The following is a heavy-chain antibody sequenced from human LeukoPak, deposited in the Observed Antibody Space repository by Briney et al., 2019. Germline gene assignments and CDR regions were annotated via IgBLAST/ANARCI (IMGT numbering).Heavy chain of an antibody. CDR1: GGSISSYY. J-gene: IGHJ6*03. D-gene: IGHD3-22*01. Sequence: SETPSLTCTVSGGSISSYYWSWIRQPAGKGLEWIGRIYTSGSTNYNPSLKSRVTMSVDTSKNQFSLKLSSVTAADTAVYYCARDEEDYYDSSGYNYYYYYMDVWGKGTTVTVSS. CDR3: ARDEEDYYDSSGYNYYYYYMDV. CDR2: IYTSGST. V-gene: IGHV4-4*07.